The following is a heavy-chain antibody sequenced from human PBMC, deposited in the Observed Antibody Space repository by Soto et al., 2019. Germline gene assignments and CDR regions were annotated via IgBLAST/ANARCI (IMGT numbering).Heavy chain of an antibody. CDR1: GGSISSYY. CDR3: ASSLDSILNWFDP. D-gene: IGHD4-4*01. CDR2: IYYSGST. Sequence: SETLSLTCTVSGGSISSYYWSWIRQPPGKGLEWIGYIYYSGSTNYNPSLKSRVTISVDTSKNQFSLKLSSVTAADTAVYYCASSLDSILNWFDPSGQGTLVTVSS. J-gene: IGHJ5*02. V-gene: IGHV4-59*01.